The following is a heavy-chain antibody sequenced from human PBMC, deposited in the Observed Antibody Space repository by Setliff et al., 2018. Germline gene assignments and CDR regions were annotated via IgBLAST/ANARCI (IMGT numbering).Heavy chain of an antibody. CDR2: INSDGSST. Sequence: VGSLRLSCAASGFTFSSYWMHWVRQAPGKGLVWVSRINSDGSSTSYADSVKGRFTISRDNSKNTLYLQMNSLRTEDTAVYYCAKGPHGYGMDVWGQGTTVTVSS. J-gene: IGHJ6*02. V-gene: IGHV3-74*01. CDR1: GFTFSSYW. D-gene: IGHD3-22*01. CDR3: AKGPHGYGMDV.